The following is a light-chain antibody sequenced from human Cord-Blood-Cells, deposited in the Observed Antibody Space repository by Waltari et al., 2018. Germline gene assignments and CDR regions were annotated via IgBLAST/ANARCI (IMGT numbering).Light chain of an antibody. J-gene: IGLJ1*01. Sequence: QPALTQPASASGSPAQSITISCSGTSTDVGSSNLFSWYQQHPGNAPKLMIYEVSKRPSGVSNRFSGSKSGNTASLTISGLQADDEADYYCCSYAGSSTYVFGTGTKVTVL. CDR1: STDVGSSNL. V-gene: IGLV2-23*02. CDR3: CSYAGSSTYV. CDR2: EVS.